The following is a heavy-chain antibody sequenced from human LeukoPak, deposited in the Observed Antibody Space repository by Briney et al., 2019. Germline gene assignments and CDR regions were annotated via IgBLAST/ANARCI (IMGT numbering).Heavy chain of an antibody. J-gene: IGHJ6*03. CDR2: IYYSGST. CDR3: ARTTEGYCRGRSCYSYYYYMDV. Sequence: SETLSLTCTVSGGSISSYYWSWIRQPPGKGLVWIGYIYYSGSTYYNPSLKSRVTISVDTSKNQFSLKLSSVTAADTAVYYCARTTEGYCRGRSCYSYYYYMDVWGKGTTVTVSS. CDR1: GGSISSYY. V-gene: IGHV4-59*01. D-gene: IGHD2-15*01.